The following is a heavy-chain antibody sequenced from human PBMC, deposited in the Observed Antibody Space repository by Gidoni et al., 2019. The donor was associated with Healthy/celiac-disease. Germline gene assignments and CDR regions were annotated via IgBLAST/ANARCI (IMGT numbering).Heavy chain of an antibody. V-gene: IGHV3-73*01. CDR3: TRHPPMEAKGMDV. CDR2: IRSKANSYAT. J-gene: IGHJ6*02. CDR1: GFTFSGSA. D-gene: IGHD1-26*01. Sequence: EVQLVESGGGLVQPGGSLKLPCAASGFTFSGSAMHWVRQASGKGLEWVGRIRSKANSYATAYAASVKGRFTISRDDSKNTAYLQMNSLKTEDTAVYYCTRHPPMEAKGMDVWGQGTTVTVSS.